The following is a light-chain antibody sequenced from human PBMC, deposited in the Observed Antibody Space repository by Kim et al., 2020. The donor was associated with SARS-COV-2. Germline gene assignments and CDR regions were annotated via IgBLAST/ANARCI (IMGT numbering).Light chain of an antibody. CDR3: QQSYSTPRT. CDR1: QSISSY. Sequence: DIQMTQSPSSLSASVGDRVTITCRASQSISSYLNWYQQKPGKAPKLLIYAASSLQSGVPSRFSGSGSGTDFTLTISSLQPEDFATYYCQQSYSTPRTFGQGTNLE. J-gene: IGKJ2*01. CDR2: AAS. V-gene: IGKV1-39*01.